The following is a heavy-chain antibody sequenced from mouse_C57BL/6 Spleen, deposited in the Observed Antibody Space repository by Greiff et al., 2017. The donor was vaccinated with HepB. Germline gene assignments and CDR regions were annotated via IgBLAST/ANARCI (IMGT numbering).Heavy chain of an antibody. Sequence: EVQVVESEGGLVQPGSSMKLSCTASGFTFSDYYMAWVRQVPEKGLEWVANINYDGSSTYYLDSLKSRFIISRDNAKNILYLQMSSLKSEDTATYYCAREGDYYGSCYDYYAMDYWGQGTSVTVSS. J-gene: IGHJ4*01. D-gene: IGHD1-1*01. V-gene: IGHV5-16*01. CDR1: GFTFSDYY. CDR2: INYDGSST. CDR3: AREGDYYGSCYDYYAMDY.